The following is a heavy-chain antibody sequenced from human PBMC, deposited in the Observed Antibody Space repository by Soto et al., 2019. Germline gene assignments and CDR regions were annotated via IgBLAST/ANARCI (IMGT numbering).Heavy chain of an antibody. CDR1: GFTFSDYY. V-gene: IGHV3-11*01. CDR3: ARVRYYDSGSSINWFDP. J-gene: IGHJ5*02. CDR2: ISSSGSSI. D-gene: IGHD3-10*01. Sequence: GGSLRLSCAASGFTFSDYYMSWIRQAPGKGLEWVSYISSSGSSIYYAENVKDRFTITRDNAKSSLYLQMNSLIAEDTAVYYCARVRYYDSGSSINWFDPWGQGT.